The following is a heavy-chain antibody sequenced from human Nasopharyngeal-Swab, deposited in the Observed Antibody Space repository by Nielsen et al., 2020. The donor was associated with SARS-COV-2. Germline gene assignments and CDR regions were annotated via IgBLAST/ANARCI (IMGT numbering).Heavy chain of an antibody. V-gene: IGHV1-2*04. D-gene: IGHD6-19*01. CDR2: INPNSGGT. CDR1: GYTFTGYY. CDR3: ARDEGSGSDYYYYYMDV. Sequence: ASVKVSCKASGYTFTGYYMHWVRQAPGQGLEWMGWINPNSGGTNYAQKFQGWVTMTRDTSISTAYMELGRLRSDDTAVYYCARDEGSGSDYYYYYMDVWGKGTTVTVSS. J-gene: IGHJ6*03.